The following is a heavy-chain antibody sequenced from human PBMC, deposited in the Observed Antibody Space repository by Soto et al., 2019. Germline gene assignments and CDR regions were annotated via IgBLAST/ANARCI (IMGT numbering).Heavy chain of an antibody. CDR1: GGSFSGYY. J-gene: IGHJ3*02. D-gene: IGHD6-13*01. Sequence: RSLTCAVYGGSFSGYYRSWIRQPPRKGLEWIGEINHSGSTNYNPSLKSRVTISVDTSKNQFSLKLTSVTAADTAVYYCARVGYSSSWYRRGAFDIWGQGTMVTVSS. CDR3: ARVGYSSSWYRRGAFDI. V-gene: IGHV4-34*01. CDR2: INHSGST.